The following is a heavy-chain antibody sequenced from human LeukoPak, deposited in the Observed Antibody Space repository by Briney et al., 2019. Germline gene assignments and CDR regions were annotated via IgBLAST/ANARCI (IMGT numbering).Heavy chain of an antibody. CDR1: GFTFSSYA. Sequence: GGSLRLSCAASGFTFSSYAMSWVRQAPGKGLEWVSAISGSGGSTYYADSVKGRFTISRDNAKNSLYLQMNSLRAEDTAVYYCARVKGGVLDYWGQGTLVTVSS. V-gene: IGHV3-23*01. CDR3: ARVKGGVLDY. J-gene: IGHJ4*02. CDR2: ISGSGGST. D-gene: IGHD3-16*01.